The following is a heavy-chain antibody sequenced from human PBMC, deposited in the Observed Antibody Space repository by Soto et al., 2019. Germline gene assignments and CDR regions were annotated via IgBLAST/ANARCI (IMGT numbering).Heavy chain of an antibody. D-gene: IGHD2-8*01. V-gene: IGHV1-2*04. CDR1: GYSFTDYH. CDR3: ARGHSTDCSNGLCSFFYNHEMDV. J-gene: IGHJ6*02. Sequence: GALVKVSCKASGYSFTDYHIHWVRQAPGQGLEWLGRINPKSGGTSTAQKFQGWVTMTRDRSISTVYMELTRLRSDDTAVYFCARGHSTDCSNGLCSFFYNHEMDVWGQGTTVTVSS. CDR2: INPKSGGT.